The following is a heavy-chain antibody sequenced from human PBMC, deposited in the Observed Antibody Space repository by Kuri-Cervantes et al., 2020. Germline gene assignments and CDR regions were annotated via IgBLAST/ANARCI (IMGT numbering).Heavy chain of an antibody. CDR1: GYSISSNYY. CDR2: IYRSGST. V-gene: IGHV4-38-2*01. CDR3: ATTSLLHYCNSFSCLNYMDV. Sequence: SETLSLTCAVSGYSISSNYYWGWIRQPPGKGLEWIGSIYRSGSTYYNPSLKSRVTISVDTSKNQFSLQLTSVTPADTAVYYCATTSLLHYCNSFSCLNYMDVWGKGTTVTVS. D-gene: IGHD2-2*01. J-gene: IGHJ6*03.